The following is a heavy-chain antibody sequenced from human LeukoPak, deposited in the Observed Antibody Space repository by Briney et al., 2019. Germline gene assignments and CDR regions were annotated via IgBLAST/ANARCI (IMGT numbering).Heavy chain of an antibody. Sequence: GGSLRLSCAASGFTFSSYAMHWVRQAPGKGLEWVAVISYDGSNKYYADSVKGRFTISRDNSKNTLYLQMNSLRAEDTAVYYCARGSMIVVVPAADDAFDIWGQGTMVTVSS. D-gene: IGHD2-2*01. CDR1: GFTFSSYA. CDR3: ARGSMIVVVPAADDAFDI. V-gene: IGHV3-30-3*01. CDR2: ISYDGSNK. J-gene: IGHJ3*02.